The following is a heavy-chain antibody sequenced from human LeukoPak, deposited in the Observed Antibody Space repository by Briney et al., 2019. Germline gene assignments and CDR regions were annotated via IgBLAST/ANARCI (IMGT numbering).Heavy chain of an antibody. CDR1: GGSISSYY. CDR3: ARILGSGGNDY. CDR2: VYYSGST. J-gene: IGHJ4*02. V-gene: IGHV4-59*12. D-gene: IGHD1-26*01. Sequence: SETLSLTCTVSGGSISSYYWSWIRQPPGKGLEWIGYVYYSGSTNSNPSLKSRVTISVDKSKNQFSLKLSSVTAADTAVYYCARILGSGGNDYWGQGTLVTVSS.